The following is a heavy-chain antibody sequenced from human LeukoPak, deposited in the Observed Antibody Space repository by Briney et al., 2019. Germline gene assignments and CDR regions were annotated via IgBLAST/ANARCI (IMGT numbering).Heavy chain of an antibody. V-gene: IGHV3-9*01. J-gene: IGHJ4*02. D-gene: IGHD2-15*01. CDR3: AREADIVVVVAVSYFDY. CDR2: ISWNSGSI. CDR1: GFTFDDYA. Sequence: GGSLRLSCAASGFTFDDYAMHWVRQAPGKGLEWVSGISWNSGSIGYADSVKGRFTISRDNAKNSLYLQMNSLRAEDTAVYYCAREADIVVVVAVSYFDYWGQGTLVTVSS.